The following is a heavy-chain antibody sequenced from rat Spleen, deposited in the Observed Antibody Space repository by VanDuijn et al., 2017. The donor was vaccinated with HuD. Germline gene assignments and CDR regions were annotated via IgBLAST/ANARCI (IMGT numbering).Heavy chain of an antibody. J-gene: IGHJ3*01. CDR3: AKVSYGSFAY. CDR1: GFTYSNYV. D-gene: IGHD1-7*01. Sequence: EVQLVESGGGLVQTGRSLKLSCAASGFTYSNYVMAWVRQAPTKGLEWVASTSTGGGNIYYRDSVKGRFTISRDTAKNTLYLQMDSLRSEDTATYYCAKVSYGSFAYWGQGTLVTVSS. V-gene: IGHV5S13*01. CDR2: TSTGGGNI.